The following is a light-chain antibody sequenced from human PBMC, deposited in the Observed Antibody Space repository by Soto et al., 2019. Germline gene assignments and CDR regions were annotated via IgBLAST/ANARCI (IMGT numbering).Light chain of an antibody. CDR3: SSYTSSSTVV. CDR2: EVS. CDR1: SSDVGGYNY. V-gene: IGLV2-14*01. Sequence: QSALTQPASVSGSPGQSITISCTGTSSDVGGYNYVSWYQHHPGKAPKLMIYEVSNRPSGVSNRVSGSKSGNTASLTISGLQAKDEADYYCSSYTSSSTVVFGGGTKLTVL. J-gene: IGLJ2*01.